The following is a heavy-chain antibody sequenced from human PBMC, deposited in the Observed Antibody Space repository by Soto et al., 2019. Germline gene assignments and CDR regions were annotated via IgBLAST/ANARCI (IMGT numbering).Heavy chain of an antibody. CDR2: IWYDGSKE. CDR1: GFTFSSYG. CDR3: ARDVRSAFDY. J-gene: IGHJ4*02. Sequence: QVQLVESGGGVVQPGNSLRLSCAASGFTFSSYGLHWVRQAPGKGLEWVAVIWYDGSKEYYADSVKGRFTISRDDSKNTLSVQMNRLRVEDTAVYYCARDVRSAFDYWGQGTLVTVSS. V-gene: IGHV3-33*01.